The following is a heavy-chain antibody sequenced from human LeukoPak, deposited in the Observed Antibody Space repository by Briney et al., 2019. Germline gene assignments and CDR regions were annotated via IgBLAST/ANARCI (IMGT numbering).Heavy chain of an antibody. CDR2: IIPIFGTA. J-gene: IGHJ6*03. D-gene: IGHD2-2*01. Sequence: SVKVSCKASGGTFSSYAISWVRQAPGQGLEWMGGIIPIFGTANYAQKFQGRVTITADESTSTAYMELSSLRSEDTAVYYCARSRDIVVVPAAIIANYYYYYYMDVWGKGTTVTVSS. CDR3: ARSRDIVVVPAAIIANYYYYYYMDV. CDR1: GGTFSSYA. V-gene: IGHV1-69*13.